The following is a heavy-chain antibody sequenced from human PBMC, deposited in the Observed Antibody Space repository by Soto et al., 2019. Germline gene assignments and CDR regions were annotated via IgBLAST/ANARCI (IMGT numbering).Heavy chain of an antibody. J-gene: IGHJ4*02. CDR1: GGSFSGYY. D-gene: IGHD2-8*02. V-gene: IGHV4-34*01. CDR3: AREKITGLFDS. Sequence: SETLSLTCAVYGGSFSGYYWTWIRQPPGTGLEWIGEINHSGSTNYNPSLKSRVTISVDTSKNQFSLKLTSVTAADTAVYYCAREKITGLFDSGGQGTLVTVSS. CDR2: INHSGST.